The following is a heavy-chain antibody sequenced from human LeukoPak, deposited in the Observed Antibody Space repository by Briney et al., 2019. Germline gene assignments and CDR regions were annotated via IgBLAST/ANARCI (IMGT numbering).Heavy chain of an antibody. CDR2: IYHSGNT. Sequence: SETLSLTCTVSSYSISSGYYWGWIRQPPGKGLEWIGNIYHSGNTYYKPSLKSRVTISVDTSKNQFSLKLSSVTAADTAVYYCATSVYYESWFDPWGQGTLVTVSS. CDR3: ATSVYYESWFDP. J-gene: IGHJ5*02. D-gene: IGHD3-22*01. V-gene: IGHV4-38-2*02. CDR1: SYSISSGYY.